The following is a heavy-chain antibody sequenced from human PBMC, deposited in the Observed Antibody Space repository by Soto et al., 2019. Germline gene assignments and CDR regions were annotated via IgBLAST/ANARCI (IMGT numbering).Heavy chain of an antibody. CDR3: AKKRRSGGDNWYFDS. J-gene: IGHJ4*02. Sequence: EVQLLESGGGLVQPGGSLRLSCAASGFIFSSYSMYWVRQAPGKGPKGVAGISAFSDSILYADSVEGRFTISRDNSKNTLYLQLNSLRADDTAVYFCAKKRRSGGDNWYFDSWGQGTLVTVSS. CDR1: GFIFSSYS. D-gene: IGHD2-21*02. CDR2: ISAFSDSI. V-gene: IGHV3-23*01.